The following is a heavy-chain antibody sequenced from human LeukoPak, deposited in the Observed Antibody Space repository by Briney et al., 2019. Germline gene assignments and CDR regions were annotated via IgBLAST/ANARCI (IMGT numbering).Heavy chain of an antibody. V-gene: IGHV4-39*07. D-gene: IGHD3-10*01. J-gene: IGHJ3*02. CDR3: ARKRGYYGSGSYLAFDI. CDR2: INHSGST. Sequence: SETLSLTCTVSGGSISSSSYYWSWIRQPPGKGLEWIGEINHSGSTNYNPSLKSRVTISVDTSKNQFSLKLSSVTAADTAVYYCARKRGYYGSGSYLAFDIWGQGTMVTVSS. CDR1: GGSISSSSYY.